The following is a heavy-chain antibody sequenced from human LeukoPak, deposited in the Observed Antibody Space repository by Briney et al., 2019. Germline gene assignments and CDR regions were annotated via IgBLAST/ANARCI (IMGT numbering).Heavy chain of an antibody. CDR3: AKDNRPYYDSSGYWVFQH. V-gene: IGHV3-23*01. CDR1: GFTFSSYA. CDR2: ISGSGGST. Sequence: GGSLRLSCAASGFTFSSYAMSWVREAPGKGLEWVSAISGSGGSTYYADSVKGRFTISRDNSKNTLYLQMNSLRAEDTAVYYCAKDNRPYYDSSGYWVFQHWGQGTLVTVSS. J-gene: IGHJ1*01. D-gene: IGHD3-22*01.